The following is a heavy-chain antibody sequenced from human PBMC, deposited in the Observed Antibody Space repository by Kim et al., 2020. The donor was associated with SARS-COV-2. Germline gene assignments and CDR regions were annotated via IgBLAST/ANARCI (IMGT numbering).Heavy chain of an antibody. D-gene: IGHD4-4*01. J-gene: IGHJ4*02. CDR2: ISWNSNDV. CDR1: GFTFGDYA. CDR3: AKLHSPYSHGHFDY. V-gene: IGHV3-9*01. Sequence: GGSLRLSCAASGFTFGDYAMHWVRQAPGKGLEWVSGISWNSNDVVYADSVKGRFTISRDSTKNSLYLQMSSLRADDTAFYYCAKLHSPYSHGHFDYWGQGTLVTVSS.